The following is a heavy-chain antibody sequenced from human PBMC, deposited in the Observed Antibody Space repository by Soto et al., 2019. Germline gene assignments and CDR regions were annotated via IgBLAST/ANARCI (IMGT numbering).Heavy chain of an antibody. J-gene: IGHJ4*02. CDR2: ISAYNGNT. CDR3: ARREVGTTLDFDY. V-gene: IGHV1-18*01. D-gene: IGHD1-7*01. Sequence: QVQLVQSGAEVKNPGASVKVSCKASGYTVSSYGISWVRQAPGQGLEWMGWISAYNGNTKYAQKLQGRGTMTTDTSPSTAYLELRSLRSDDTAVYYCARREVGTTLDFDYWGQGTLVTVSS. CDR1: GYTVSSYG.